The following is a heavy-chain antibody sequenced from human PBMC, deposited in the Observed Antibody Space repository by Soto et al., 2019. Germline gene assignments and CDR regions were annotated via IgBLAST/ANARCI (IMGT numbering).Heavy chain of an antibody. V-gene: IGHV3-74*01. Sequence: EVQLVESGGDLVQRGGSLRLSCAASGFPFSSYWMHWVRHTPGKGLDWVARISGDGVTTYYADSVTGRFTVSRDNAKNSLSLQISGLRCEDTAVYDCAREYYGLLTGYYTDYWGQGTLVSVSS. CDR3: AREYYGLLTGYYTDY. CDR2: ISGDGVTT. J-gene: IGHJ4*02. D-gene: IGHD3-9*01. CDR1: GFPFSSYW.